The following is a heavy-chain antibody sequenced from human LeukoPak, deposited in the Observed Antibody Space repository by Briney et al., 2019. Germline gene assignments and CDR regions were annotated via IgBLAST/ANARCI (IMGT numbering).Heavy chain of an antibody. D-gene: IGHD4-17*01. Sequence: PSETLSLTCTVSGGSITSYFWSWIRQPPGKGLEWIGYVYYSGTTNYNPSLKSRVTISVDASKNQFSKNQFSLKLTSVTAADTAVYYCARDHSLYGVANIYYFDSWGQGTLVTVSS. CDR1: GGSITSYF. J-gene: IGHJ4*02. CDR2: VYYSGTT. V-gene: IGHV4-59*01. CDR3: ARDHSLYGVANIYYFDS.